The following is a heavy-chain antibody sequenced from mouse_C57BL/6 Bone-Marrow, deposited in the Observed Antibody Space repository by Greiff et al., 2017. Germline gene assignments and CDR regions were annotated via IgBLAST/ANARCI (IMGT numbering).Heavy chain of an antibody. Sequence: QVQLQQPGAELVKPGASVKLSCKASGYTFTSYWMHWVKQRPGRGLEWIGRIDPNGGGTKYNEKFKSKATLTVDKPSSTAYMQLSSLTSEDSAVCECARWGSAGPFAYWGQGTLVTVSA. CDR1: GYTFTSYW. D-gene: IGHD3-2*02. J-gene: IGHJ3*01. CDR3: ARWGSAGPFAY. V-gene: IGHV1-72*01. CDR2: IDPNGGGT.